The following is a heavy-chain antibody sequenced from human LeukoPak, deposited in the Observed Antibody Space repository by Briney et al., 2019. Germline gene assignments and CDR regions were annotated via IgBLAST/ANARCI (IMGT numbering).Heavy chain of an antibody. J-gene: IGHJ4*02. D-gene: IGHD3-10*01. V-gene: IGHV1-3*03. CDR1: ASIFSTYA. CDR3: ARERYYRIGRFDRAYLDD. Sequence: ASVKVSCKASASIFSTYAIHWVRQAPGQGLEWMGWIATANGNTRYSQRFQDRVTITRDTSASTVYMELRGLRSEDMALYYCARERYYRIGRFDRAYLDDWGQGTLVTVSS. CDR2: IATANGNT.